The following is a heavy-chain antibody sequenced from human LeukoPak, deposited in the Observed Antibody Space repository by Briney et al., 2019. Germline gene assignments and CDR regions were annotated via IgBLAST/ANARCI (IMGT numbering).Heavy chain of an antibody. D-gene: IGHD6-19*01. CDR1: GFTFDDYA. CDR2: ISGGGGST. CDR3: AKDRPTDRIAVAGTGADY. V-gene: IGHV3-43*02. J-gene: IGHJ4*02. Sequence: GGSLRPSCAASGFTFDDYAMHWVRQAPGKGLEWVSLISGGGGSTYYADSVKGRFTISRDNSKNSLYLQMNSLRTEDTALYYCAKDRPTDRIAVAGTGADYWGQGTLVTVSS.